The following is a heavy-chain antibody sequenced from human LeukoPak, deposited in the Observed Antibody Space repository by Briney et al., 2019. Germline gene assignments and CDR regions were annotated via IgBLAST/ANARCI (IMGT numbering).Heavy chain of an antibody. J-gene: IGHJ3*02. D-gene: IGHD3-22*01. V-gene: IGHV1-46*01. CDR1: GYTFTSYY. Sequence: GASVKVSCKASGYTFTSYYMHWVRQAPGQGLEWMGIINPSGGSTSYAQKFQGRVTMTRDTSTSTVYMELSSLRSEDTAVYYCARDQCDSSGYYYGAFDIWGQGTMVTVSS. CDR3: ARDQCDSSGYYYGAFDI. CDR2: INPSGGST.